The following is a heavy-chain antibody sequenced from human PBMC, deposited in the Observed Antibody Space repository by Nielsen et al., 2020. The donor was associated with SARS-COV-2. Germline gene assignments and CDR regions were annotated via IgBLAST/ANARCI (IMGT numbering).Heavy chain of an antibody. Sequence: ASVKVSCKASGYTFTGYYMHWVRQAPGQGLEWMGRINPNSGGTSYAQKFQGRVTMTRDTSISTAYMELSRLRSDDTAVYYCARGVPAAMFSFYYYGMDVWGQGTTVTVSS. CDR2: INPNSGGT. D-gene: IGHD2-2*01. CDR3: ARGVPAAMFSFYYYGMDV. J-gene: IGHJ6*02. V-gene: IGHV1-2*06. CDR1: GYTFTGYY.